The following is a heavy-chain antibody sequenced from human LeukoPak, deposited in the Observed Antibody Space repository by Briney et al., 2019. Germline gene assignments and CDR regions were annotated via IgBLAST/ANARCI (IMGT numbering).Heavy chain of an antibody. Sequence: GGSLRLSCAASGFTFSDYYMSWIRQAPGKGLEWVSYISSSGSTIYYADSVKSRFTISRDNAKNSLYLQMNSLRAEDTAVYYCARGVRVVPAARTYYYYYMDVWGKGTTVTVSS. V-gene: IGHV3-11*04. D-gene: IGHD2-2*01. CDR1: GFTFSDYY. CDR2: ISSSGSTI. CDR3: ARGVRVVPAARTYYYYYMDV. J-gene: IGHJ6*03.